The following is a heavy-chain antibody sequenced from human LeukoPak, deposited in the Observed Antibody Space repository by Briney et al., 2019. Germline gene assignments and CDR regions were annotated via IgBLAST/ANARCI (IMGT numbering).Heavy chain of an antibody. CDR2: IYYSGST. CDR3: VPSDTAIATELPDPFFFDY. V-gene: IGHV4-39*01. CDR1: GGSISSSSYY. Sequence: SETLSLTCTVSGGSISSSSYYWGWIRQPPGKGLEWIGSIYYSGSTYYNPSLKSRVTISVHTSKNQFSLKLSSVTAADTAVYYCVPSDTAIATELPDPFFFDYWGQGTLVTVSS. D-gene: IGHD5-18*01. J-gene: IGHJ4*02.